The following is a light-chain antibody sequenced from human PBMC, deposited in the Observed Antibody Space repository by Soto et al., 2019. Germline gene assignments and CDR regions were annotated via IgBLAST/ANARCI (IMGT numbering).Light chain of an antibody. CDR2: RTS. Sequence: DVPMTQSPSTLSASVGDRVTITCRASQSVSNWLAWYQQKPGKAPKLLISRTSSLQSGVPSKFSGSGSGTDFTLTISSLQPDDFATYYCQQYDSYPRTFGQGTKVEIK. V-gene: IGKV1-5*03. CDR1: QSVSNW. J-gene: IGKJ1*01. CDR3: QQYDSYPRT.